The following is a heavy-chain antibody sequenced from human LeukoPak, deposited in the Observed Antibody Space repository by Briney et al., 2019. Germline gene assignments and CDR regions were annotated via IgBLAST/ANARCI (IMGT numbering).Heavy chain of an antibody. V-gene: IGHV1-69*13. CDR1: GGTFSSYA. CDR2: IIPIFGTA. J-gene: IGHJ3*02. CDR3: ARDFTGGFVGTFDI. Sequence: ASVKVSCKASGGTFSSYAISWVRQAPGQGFEWMGGIIPIFGTANYAQKFQGRVTITADESTSTAYMELSSLRSEDTAVYYCARDFTGGFVGTFDIWGQGTMVTVSS. D-gene: IGHD2-8*02.